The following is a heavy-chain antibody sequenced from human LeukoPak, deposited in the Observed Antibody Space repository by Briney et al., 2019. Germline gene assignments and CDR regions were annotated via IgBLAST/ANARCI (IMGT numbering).Heavy chain of an antibody. Sequence: PGGSLRLSCVVSGFTFSSYAMSWVRQTPGKGLEWVSSVSDSGGSTYYADSVQGRFTISRDNSKNTLYLQMNSLRAEDTATYFCAQNLWEFPAWGQGTLVTVSS. J-gene: IGHJ5*02. V-gene: IGHV3-23*01. CDR3: AQNLWEFPA. CDR1: GFTFSSYA. CDR2: VSDSGGST. D-gene: IGHD1-26*01.